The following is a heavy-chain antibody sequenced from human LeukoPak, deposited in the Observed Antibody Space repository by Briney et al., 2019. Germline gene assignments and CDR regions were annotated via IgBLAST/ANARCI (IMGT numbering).Heavy chain of an antibody. V-gene: IGHV4-38-2*02. Sequence: SETLSLTCTVSGYSIRNGYNWGWIRLSPGKGLEWLGSIYQSGSTYDNPSLKSRVTISVDTSKNQFSLNLSSVTAADTAVYYCAREGLLLGIAAAGTDAFDIWGQGTMVTVSS. J-gene: IGHJ3*02. CDR2: IYQSGST. D-gene: IGHD6-13*01. CDR1: GYSIRNGYN. CDR3: AREGLLLGIAAAGTDAFDI.